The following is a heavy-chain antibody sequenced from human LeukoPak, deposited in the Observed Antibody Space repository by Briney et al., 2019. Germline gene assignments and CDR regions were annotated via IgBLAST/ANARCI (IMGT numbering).Heavy chain of an antibody. CDR3: AKDPRVPAAILGLYYYYYYYMDV. V-gene: IGHV3-30*02. Sequence: GGSLRLSCAASGFTFSSYGMHWVRQAPGKGLEWVAFIRYDGSNKYYADSVKGRFTISRDNSKNTLYLQTNSLRAEDTAVYYCAKDPRVPAAILGLYYYYYYYMDVWGKGTTVTVSS. J-gene: IGHJ6*03. D-gene: IGHD2-2*02. CDR1: GFTFSSYG. CDR2: IRYDGSNK.